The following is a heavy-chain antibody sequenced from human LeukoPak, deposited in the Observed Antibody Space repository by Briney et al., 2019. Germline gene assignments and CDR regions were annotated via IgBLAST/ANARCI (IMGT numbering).Heavy chain of an antibody. Sequence: ASVKVSCKASGYTFTTYNINWVRQAPGQGLEWMGWISGYNGNTNYAQKLQGRVTMTTDTSTSTAYMELRSLKSDDTAVYYCARGMAVAGTCAWFDPWGQGTLVTVSS. V-gene: IGHV1-18*01. J-gene: IGHJ5*02. CDR3: ARGMAVAGTCAWFDP. CDR1: GYTFTTYN. CDR2: ISGYNGNT. D-gene: IGHD6-19*01.